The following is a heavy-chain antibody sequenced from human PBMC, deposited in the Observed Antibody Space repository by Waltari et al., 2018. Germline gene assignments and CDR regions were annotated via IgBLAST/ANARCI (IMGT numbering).Heavy chain of an antibody. CDR2: IIPIFGTA. CDR1: GGTFSSYA. V-gene: IGHV1-69*05. CDR3: ARVWYYYDSSGYYSSYYFDY. J-gene: IGHJ4*02. Sequence: QVQLVQSGAEVKKPGSSVKVSCKASGGTFSSYAISWVRQAPGQGLEWMGGIIPIFGTANYAQKFQGRVTITTDESTSTAYMELSSLRSEDTAVYYCARVWYYYDSSGYYSSYYFDYWGQGTLVTVSS. D-gene: IGHD3-22*01.